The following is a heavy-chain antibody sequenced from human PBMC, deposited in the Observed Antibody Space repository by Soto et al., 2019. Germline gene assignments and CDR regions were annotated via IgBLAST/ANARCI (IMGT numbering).Heavy chain of an antibody. CDR2: ISYDGSNK. D-gene: IGHD3-10*01. CDR1: GFTFSSYG. J-gene: IGHJ4*02. Sequence: QVQLVESGGGVVQPGRSLRLSCAASGFTFSSYGMHWVRQAPGKGLEWVAVISYDGSNKYYADSVKGRFTISRDNSKNTLYLQMNSLRAGDTAVYYCANEHGFGESYYFDYWGQGTLVTVSS. CDR3: ANEHGFGESYYFDY. V-gene: IGHV3-30*18.